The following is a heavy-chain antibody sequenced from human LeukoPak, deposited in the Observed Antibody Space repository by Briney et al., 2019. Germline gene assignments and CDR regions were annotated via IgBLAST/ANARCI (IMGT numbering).Heavy chain of an antibody. V-gene: IGHV3-74*01. Sequence: PGGSLRLSCEASGFTFSSYWMHWVRQAPGKGLVWVSRIDSDGSSTSYADSVKGRFTTSRDNARNTVYLQMNSLRADDTAVYYCARDPSSWNGYFDSWGQGTLVTVSS. CDR1: GFTFSSYW. D-gene: IGHD6-13*01. CDR2: IDSDGSST. J-gene: IGHJ4*02. CDR3: ARDPSSWNGYFDS.